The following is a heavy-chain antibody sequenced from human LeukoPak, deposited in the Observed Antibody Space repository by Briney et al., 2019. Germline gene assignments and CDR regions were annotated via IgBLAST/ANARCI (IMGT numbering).Heavy chain of an antibody. J-gene: IGHJ2*01. CDR2: IYNSGST. Sequence: SETLSLTCTVSGGSISSYYWNWIRQPPGKGVEWIGNIYNSGSTNYNPSLKSRVTDYNPSLKSRVTISVDTSKNQISLKLSSVTAADTAVYYCARDKGPYWYFDLWGRGTLSLSPQ. CDR3: ARDKGPYWYFDL. CDR1: GGSISSYY. V-gene: IGHV4-59*01.